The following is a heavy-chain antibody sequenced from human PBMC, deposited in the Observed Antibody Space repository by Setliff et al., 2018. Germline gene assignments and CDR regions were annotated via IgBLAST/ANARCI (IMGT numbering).Heavy chain of an antibody. Sequence: PGGSLRLSCAGSGFTFSTYWMQWVRQAPGKGLVWVSRIGRDGIGITYADPVKGRFTISRDDAKNTVYLQMNSLRDEDTAVYYCTRGEVWGTPTAGDFWGQGTLVTVSS. J-gene: IGHJ4*02. V-gene: IGHV3-74*01. CDR3: TRGEVWGTPTAGDF. CDR1: GFTFSTYW. D-gene: IGHD3-16*01. CDR2: IGRDGIGI.